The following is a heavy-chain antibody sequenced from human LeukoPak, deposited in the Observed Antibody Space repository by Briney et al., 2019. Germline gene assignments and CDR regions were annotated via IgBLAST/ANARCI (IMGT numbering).Heavy chain of an antibody. Sequence: GASVKVSCKASGYTFTDYYLHWVRQAPGQGLEWMGWINPNSGGTNYAQKFHGRVTMTRDTSIGTAYMDLKWPTSDDTAVYYCARGRAAAGRSFDYWGQGTLVTVSS. J-gene: IGHJ4*02. CDR2: INPNSGGT. CDR3: ARGRAAAGRSFDY. D-gene: IGHD6-13*01. V-gene: IGHV1-2*02. CDR1: GYTFTDYY.